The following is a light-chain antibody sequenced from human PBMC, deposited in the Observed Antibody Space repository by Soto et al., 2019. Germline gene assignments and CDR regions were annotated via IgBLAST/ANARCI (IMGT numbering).Light chain of an antibody. V-gene: IGLV2-18*02. CDR1: SSDVGSYNR. CDR2: DVT. Sequence: QSALTQPPSVSGSPGHSVAISCTGTSSDVGSYNRVSWYQQPPDSAPKLIIYDVTNRPSGVPDRFSGSKSGNAASLTFSGLQAEDEADYYCSSFTTTNTYVFGSGTKVTVL. J-gene: IGLJ1*01. CDR3: SSFTTTNTYV.